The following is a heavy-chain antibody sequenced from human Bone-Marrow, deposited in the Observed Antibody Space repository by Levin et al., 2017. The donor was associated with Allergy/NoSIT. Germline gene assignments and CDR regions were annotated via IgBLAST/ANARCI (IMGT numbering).Heavy chain of an antibody. CDR3: ARGDVVVVAGNASGYYYYMDV. CDR1: GGTFSSYA. V-gene: IGHV1-69*06. J-gene: IGHJ6*03. Sequence: GASVKVSCKASGGTFSSYAISWVRQAPGQGLEWMGGIIPIFGTANYAQKFQGRVTITANKSTSTAYMELSSLRSEDTAVYYCARGDVVVVAGNASGYYYYMDVWGKGTTVTVSS. CDR2: IIPIFGTA. D-gene: IGHD2-15*01.